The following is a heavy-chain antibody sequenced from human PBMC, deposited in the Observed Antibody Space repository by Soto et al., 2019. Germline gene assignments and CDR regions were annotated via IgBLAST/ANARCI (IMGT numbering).Heavy chain of an antibody. Sequence: QVQLVQSAGEVKKPGASVKVSCKASGYSFTSYGIIWVRRAPGQGLEWMGWISPYNGHTQFVERFQGRVTMTTDTSTKTAYMELRNLRSDDTDHYYCARDLTIVPANHPRLENYSMVVWGQGTTVIVSS. CDR2: ISPYNGHT. D-gene: IGHD2-2*01. CDR3: ARDLTIVPANHPRLENYSMVV. J-gene: IGHJ6*02. CDR1: GYSFTSYG. V-gene: IGHV1-18*01.